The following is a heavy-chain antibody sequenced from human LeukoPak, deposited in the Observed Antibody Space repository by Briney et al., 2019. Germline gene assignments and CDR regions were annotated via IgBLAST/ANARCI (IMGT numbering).Heavy chain of an antibody. V-gene: IGHV3-48*01. CDR2: ISSSGSTK. CDR3: ARGGLSIMGY. Sequence: GGSLRLSGGASGITFSSYSMNWVRQAPGKGLEWVSYISSSGSTKYYADSVKGRFTICRDNARNSLYLQMNSLRAEDTAVYFCARGGLSIMGYWGQGTLVTVSS. J-gene: IGHJ4*02. CDR1: GITFSSYS. D-gene: IGHD2/OR15-2a*01.